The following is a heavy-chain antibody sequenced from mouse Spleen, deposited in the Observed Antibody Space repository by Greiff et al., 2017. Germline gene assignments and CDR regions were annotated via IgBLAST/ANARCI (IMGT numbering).Heavy chain of an antibody. Sequence: QVQLQQSGAELVRPGTSVKVSCKASGYAFTNYLIEWVKQRPGQGLEWIGVINPGSGGTNYNEKFKGKATLTADKSSSTDYMQLSSLTSDDSAVYFCASDYYGSSWTDWYFDVWGAGTTVTVSS. J-gene: IGHJ1*01. CDR3: ASDYYGSSWTDWYFDV. CDR1: GYAFTNYL. CDR2: INPGSGGT. V-gene: IGHV1-54*01. D-gene: IGHD1-1*01.